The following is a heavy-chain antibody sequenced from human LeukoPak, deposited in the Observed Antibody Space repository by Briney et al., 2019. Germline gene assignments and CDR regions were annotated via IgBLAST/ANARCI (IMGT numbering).Heavy chain of an antibody. J-gene: IGHJ5*02. Sequence: SETLSLTCAVYIDSFSNYHWNWIRQTPAKGMEWIGEVNESGGTNYNPSLKSRVTISVHTSKNQFSLKLSSVTAADTAVYYCARRVRGRSGITMLRGVRGHNWFDPWGQGTLVTVSS. D-gene: IGHD3-10*01. CDR3: ARRVRGRSGITMLRGVRGHNWFDP. CDR1: IDSFSNYH. V-gene: IGHV4-34*01. CDR2: VNESGGT.